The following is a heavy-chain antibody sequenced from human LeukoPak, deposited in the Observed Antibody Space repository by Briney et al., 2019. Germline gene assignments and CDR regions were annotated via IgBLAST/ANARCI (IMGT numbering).Heavy chain of an antibody. D-gene: IGHD6-25*01. CDR2: ISSSSSYI. V-gene: IGHV3-21*01. Sequence: GGSLRLSCAASGFTFSSYSMNWVRQAPGKGLEWVSSISSSSSYIYYADSVKGRFTISRDNAKNSLYLQMNSLRAEDTAVYYCAREPAGGYAFDYWGQGTLVTVSS. J-gene: IGHJ4*02. CDR1: GFTFSSYS. CDR3: AREPAGGYAFDY.